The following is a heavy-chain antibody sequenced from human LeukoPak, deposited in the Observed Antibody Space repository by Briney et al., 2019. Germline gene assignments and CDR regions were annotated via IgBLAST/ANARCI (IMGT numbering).Heavy chain of an antibody. CDR1: GGTFSTYA. J-gene: IGHJ4*02. D-gene: IGHD1-14*01. CDR3: ARDFDNRNSRPQAQCDY. CDR2: IIPILGIA. V-gene: IGHV1-69*04. Sequence: SVKVSCKASGGTFSTYAISWVRQAPGQGREWMGRIIPILGIANYAQKFEGRVTITADKSTSTAYMELSSLRSEDTAVYYCARDFDNRNSRPQAQCDYWGQGTLVTVSS.